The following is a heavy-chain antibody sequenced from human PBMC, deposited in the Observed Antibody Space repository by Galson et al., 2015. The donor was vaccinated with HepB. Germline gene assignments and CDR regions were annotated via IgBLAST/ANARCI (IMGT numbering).Heavy chain of an antibody. J-gene: IGHJ4*02. CDR2: IYWDDDK. Sequence: PALVKPTQTLTLTCTFSGFSLSTSGVGVGWIRQPPGKALEWLALIYWDDDKRYSSSLKSRLTITKDTSKNQVVLTMTNMDPVDTATYYCAHRRGFGIGRYSSSWYKGELFDYWGQGTLVTVSS. CDR3: AHRRGFGIGRYSSSWYKGELFDY. V-gene: IGHV2-5*02. D-gene: IGHD6-13*01. CDR1: GFSLSTSGVG.